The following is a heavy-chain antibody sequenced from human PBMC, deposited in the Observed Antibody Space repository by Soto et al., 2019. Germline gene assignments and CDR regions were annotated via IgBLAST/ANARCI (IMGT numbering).Heavy chain of an antibody. V-gene: IGHV3-48*01. CDR2: ISSSSSTI. CDR3: ASELEPYYMDV. Sequence: EVQLVESGGGLVQPRGSLRLSCAASGFTFSSYSMNWVRQAPGKGLEWVSYISSSSSTIYYADSVKGRFTISRDNAKNSLYLQMNSLRAEDTAVYYCASELEPYYMDVWGKGTTVTVSS. J-gene: IGHJ6*03. D-gene: IGHD1-1*01. CDR1: GFTFSSYS.